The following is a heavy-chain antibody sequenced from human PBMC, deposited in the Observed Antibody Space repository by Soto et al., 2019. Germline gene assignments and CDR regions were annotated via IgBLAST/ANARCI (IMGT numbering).Heavy chain of an antibody. J-gene: IGHJ6*02. CDR2: ISTSSSYI. D-gene: IGHD3-10*01. CDR3: ARDYYGSGNYFNGMDV. V-gene: IGHV3-21*01. CDR1: GFSFSTYA. Sequence: EVQLVESGGGLVKPGGSLRLSCEASGFSFSTYAMNWVRQAPGKGLEWVSSISTSSSYIKYADSLKGRFTISRDNAKGSLYLQMNGLRAEDTAVYYCARDYYGSGNYFNGMDVWGQGTTVTVAS.